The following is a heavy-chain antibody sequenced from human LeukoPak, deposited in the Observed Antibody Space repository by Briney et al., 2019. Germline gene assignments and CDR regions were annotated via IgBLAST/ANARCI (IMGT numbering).Heavy chain of an antibody. J-gene: IGHJ5*01. CDR3: AKVVWGDNNWFDS. Sequence: PGGSLRLSCAASGFTFSSYGMHWVRQSPGKGLEGVAFIRNNGSNKYYADSVKGRFTISRDNYKNTLYLQMNSLRAEDTAEYYCAKVVWGDNNWFDSWGQGSLVTVSS. D-gene: IGHD3-16*01. V-gene: IGHV3-30*02. CDR2: IRNNGSNK. CDR1: GFTFSSYG.